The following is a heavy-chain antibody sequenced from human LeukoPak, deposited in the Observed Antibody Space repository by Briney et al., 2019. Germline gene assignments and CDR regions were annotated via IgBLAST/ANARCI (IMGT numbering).Heavy chain of an antibody. CDR1: GGTFSSYA. V-gene: IGHV1-69*05. CDR3: ARLSGLYYYDSSGTDY. CDR2: IIPIFGTA. J-gene: IGHJ4*02. D-gene: IGHD3-22*01. Sequence: SVKVSCKASGGTFSSYAISWLRQAPGQGLEWMGGIIPIFGTANYAQKFQGRVTITTDESTSTAYMELSSLRSEDTAVYYCARLSGLYYYDSSGTDYWGQGTLVTVSS.